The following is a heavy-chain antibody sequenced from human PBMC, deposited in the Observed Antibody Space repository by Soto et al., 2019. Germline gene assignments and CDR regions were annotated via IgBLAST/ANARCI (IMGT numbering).Heavy chain of an antibody. CDR2: ISAYNGNT. CDR1: GYTFTSYG. V-gene: IGHV1-18*01. D-gene: IGHD4-17*01. Sequence: QVQLVQSGAEVKKPGASVKVSCKASGYTFTSYGINWVRQAPGQGLEWMGWISAYNGNTNYAQKLQGRVTMTTDTPTSTAYMELRGLRSDDTAVYYFAGGTTVETGSYWGKGPLVTVSS. J-gene: IGHJ4*02. CDR3: AGGTTVETGSY.